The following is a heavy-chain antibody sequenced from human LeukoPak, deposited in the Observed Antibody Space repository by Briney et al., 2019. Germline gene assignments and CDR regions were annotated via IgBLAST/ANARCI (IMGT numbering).Heavy chain of an antibody. CDR3: ARDNSVGWFDP. V-gene: IGHV1-2*06. CDR1: VYTFTGYY. Sequence: ASVKVSCKASVYTFTGYYMHWVRQAPGQGLEWMGRINPNSGGTNYAQKFQGRVTMTRDTSISTAYMELSRLRSDDTAVYYCARDNSVGWFDPWGQGTLVTVSS. D-gene: IGHD4-23*01. CDR2: INPNSGGT. J-gene: IGHJ5*02.